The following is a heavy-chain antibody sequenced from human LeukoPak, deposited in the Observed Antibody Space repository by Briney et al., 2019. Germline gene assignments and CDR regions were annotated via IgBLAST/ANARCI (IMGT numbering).Heavy chain of an antibody. CDR3: ARAIVATINPFDY. CDR1: GFTFSSYS. CDR2: ISSSSSYI. D-gene: IGHD5-12*01. Sequence: GGSLRLSCAASGFTFSSYSINWARQAPGKGLEWVSSISSSSSYIYYADSVKGRFTISRDNAKNSLYLQMNSLRAEDTAVYYWARAIVATINPFDYWGQGTLVTVSS. J-gene: IGHJ4*02. V-gene: IGHV3-21*01.